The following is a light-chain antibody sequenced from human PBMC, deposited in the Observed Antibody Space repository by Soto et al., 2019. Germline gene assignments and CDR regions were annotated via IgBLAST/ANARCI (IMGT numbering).Light chain of an antibody. CDR2: EVT. CDR1: SSDDGGYEY. CDR3: SSFAGGGNPVL. J-gene: IGLJ2*01. V-gene: IGLV2-8*01. Sequence: QSALTQPPSASGYLGQSVTISCTGTSSDDGGYEYVSWHQQHPGKAPKVMIYEVTKRPPGVPDRFSGCKSGNTASLTVSGLQAEDEADYYCSSFAGGGNPVLLGGGTQLTVL.